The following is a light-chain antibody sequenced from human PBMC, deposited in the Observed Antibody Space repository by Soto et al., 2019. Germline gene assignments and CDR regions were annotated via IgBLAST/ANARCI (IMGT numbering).Light chain of an antibody. V-gene: IGLV2-14*01. J-gene: IGLJ2*01. CDR2: EVS. Sequence: QSALTQPASVFGSPGQSITISCTGTSSDVGAYDYVSWYQQHPGKAPKLLIYEVSNRPSGVSNRFSGSKSGNTASLTISGLQAEDEADYYCCSHRITITAHVVFGGGTKLTVL. CDR1: SSDVGAYDY. CDR3: CSHRITITAHVV.